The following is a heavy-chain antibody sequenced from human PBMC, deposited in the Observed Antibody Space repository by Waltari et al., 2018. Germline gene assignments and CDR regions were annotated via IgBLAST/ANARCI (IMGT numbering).Heavy chain of an antibody. D-gene: IGHD2-21*01. CDR3: ARDTGALWMDV. CDR1: EYTLTSAY. J-gene: IGHJ6*02. V-gene: IGHV1-46*01. Sequence: QVQLVQSGAEVKKPGAAVKISCKTSEYTLTSAYIHWVRQAPGQGLEWMGIITPSGGSNIDAQKVQGRVTMTRDTSTSTVYMELSSLRSEDTAVYYCARDTGALWMDVWGQGTTVTVSS. CDR2: ITPSGGSN.